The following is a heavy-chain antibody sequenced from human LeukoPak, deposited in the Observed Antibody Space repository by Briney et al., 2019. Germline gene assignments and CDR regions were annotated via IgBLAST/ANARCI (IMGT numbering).Heavy chain of an antibody. Sequence: GGSLRLSCAASGFTFSSYGMHWVRQAPGKGLEWVAVIWYDGSNKYYADSVKGRFTISRDNSKNTLYLQMNSLRAEDTAVYYCARGYSSGWLTRYYYYGMDVWGQGTTVTVSS. CDR1: GFTFSSYG. J-gene: IGHJ6*02. D-gene: IGHD6-19*01. CDR3: ARGYSSGWLTRYYYYGMDV. V-gene: IGHV3-33*01. CDR2: IWYDGSNK.